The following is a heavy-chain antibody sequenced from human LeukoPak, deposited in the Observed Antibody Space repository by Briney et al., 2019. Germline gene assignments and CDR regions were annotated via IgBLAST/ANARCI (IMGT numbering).Heavy chain of an antibody. J-gene: IGHJ6*03. V-gene: IGHV4-61*02. CDR1: GGSISSGSYY. CDR2: IYTSGST. D-gene: IGHD6-13*01. CDR3: ARDVPHISSRPSYYYYYYMDV. Sequence: SETLSLTCTVSGGSISSGSYYWSWLRQPAGAGLEWIGRIYTSGSTNYNPSLKSRVTISVDTSKNQFSLKLSSVTAADTAVYYCARDVPHISSRPSYYYYYYMDVWGKGTTVTISS.